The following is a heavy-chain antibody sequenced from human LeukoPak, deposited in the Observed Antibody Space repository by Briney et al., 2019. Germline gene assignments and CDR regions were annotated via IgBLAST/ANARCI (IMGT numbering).Heavy chain of an antibody. CDR3: ARGYNTFDY. V-gene: IGHV4-59*11. Sequence: SETLSLTCTVSTVSISGHYWSWIRQPPGKGLEWIGYIFYTGSTNYNPSLKSRVTISVDTSKNQFSLKLSSVTAADTAVYYCARGYNTFDYWGQGTLVTVSS. D-gene: IGHD5-24*01. CDR2: IFYTGST. CDR1: TVSISGHY. J-gene: IGHJ4*02.